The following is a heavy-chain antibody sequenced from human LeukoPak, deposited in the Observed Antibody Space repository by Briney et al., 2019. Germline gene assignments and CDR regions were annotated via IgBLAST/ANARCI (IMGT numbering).Heavy chain of an antibody. Sequence: GGSLRLSCAASGFTFSSYWMSWVRQAPGKGLEWVANIKQDGSEKYYVDSVKGRFTISRDNAKNSLYLQMNSLRAEDTAVYYCARGAMATTPFFDYWGQGTLVTVSS. CDR3: ARGAMATTPFFDY. CDR1: GFTFSSYW. CDR2: IKQDGSEK. V-gene: IGHV3-7*05. D-gene: IGHD5-24*01. J-gene: IGHJ4*02.